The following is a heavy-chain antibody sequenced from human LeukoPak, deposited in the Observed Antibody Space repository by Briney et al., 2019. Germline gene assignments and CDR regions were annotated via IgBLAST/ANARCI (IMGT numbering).Heavy chain of an antibody. CDR1: GGSISSSSYY. Sequence: PSETLSLTCTVSGGSISSSSYYWGWIRQPPGKGLEWIGSIYYSGSTYYNPSLKSRVTISVDTSKNQFSLKLSSVTAADTAVYYCARQLWSLLIGGWFDPWGQGTLVTVSS. CDR3: ARQLWSLLIGGWFDP. CDR2: IYYSGST. V-gene: IGHV4-39*07. D-gene: IGHD2-21*01. J-gene: IGHJ5*02.